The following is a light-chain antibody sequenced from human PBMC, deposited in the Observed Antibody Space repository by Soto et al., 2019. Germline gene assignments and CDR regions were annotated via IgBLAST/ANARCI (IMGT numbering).Light chain of an antibody. CDR3: SSYAGSNSYV. CDR2: EVS. Sequence: QSVLTQPPSASGSPGQSVTISCTGSSSDVGGYNYVPWYQQHPGKAPKLMIYEVSKRPSGVPDRFSGSKSGNTASLTVSGLQAEDEADYYCSSYAGSNSYVFGTGTKLTVL. V-gene: IGLV2-8*01. J-gene: IGLJ1*01. CDR1: SSDVGGYNY.